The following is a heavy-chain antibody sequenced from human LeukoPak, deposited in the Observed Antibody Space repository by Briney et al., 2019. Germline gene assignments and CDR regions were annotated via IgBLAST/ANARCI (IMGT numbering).Heavy chain of an antibody. CDR3: ARGGSYSTGAFDI. J-gene: IGHJ3*02. CDR2: INSDGSKI. D-gene: IGHD3-10*01. Sequence: PGGSLRLSCAASGFTFSGYWMHWVRQAPGKGLVWVSRINSDGSKISHADSVKGRFTISRDNAKNTLYLQMNSLRAEDTAVYYCARGGSYSTGAFDIWGQGTMVTVSS. CDR1: GFTFSGYW. V-gene: IGHV3-74*01.